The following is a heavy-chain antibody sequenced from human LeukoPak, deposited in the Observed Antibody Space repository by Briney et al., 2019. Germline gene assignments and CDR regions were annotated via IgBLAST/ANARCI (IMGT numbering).Heavy chain of an antibody. CDR1: GLTFSNAW. Sequence: GGSLRLSCAASGLTFSNAWMSWVRQAPGKGLEWVGRIKSKTDGGTTDYAAPVKGRFTISRDDSKNTLYLQMNSLKTEDTAVYYCTTDSEGSIDYFDYWGQGTLVTVSS. CDR3: TTDSEGSIDYFDY. J-gene: IGHJ4*02. V-gene: IGHV3-15*01. CDR2: IKSKTDGGTT. D-gene: IGHD3-10*01.